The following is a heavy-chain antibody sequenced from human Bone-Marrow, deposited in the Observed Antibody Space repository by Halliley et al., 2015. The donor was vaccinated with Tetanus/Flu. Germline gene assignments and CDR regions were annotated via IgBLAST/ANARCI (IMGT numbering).Heavy chain of an antibody. CDR2: IFYSGST. Sequence: TLSLTCNVYGGSISPYYWSWIRQPPGKGLEWIGDIFYSGSTKYNPSFKSRVTISVDMPKNQFSLKLRSVTAADTALYFCARDAPGGADNWFDPWGQGTLVTVSS. V-gene: IGHV4-59*01. D-gene: IGHD1-26*01. J-gene: IGHJ5*02. CDR3: ARDAPGGADNWFDP. CDR1: GGSISPYY.